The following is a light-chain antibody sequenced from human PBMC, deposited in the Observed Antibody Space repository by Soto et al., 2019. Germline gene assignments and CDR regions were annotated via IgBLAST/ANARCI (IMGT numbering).Light chain of an antibody. CDR3: QQYNNWPSIT. Sequence: EIVLTQSPGTLSLSPGERATLSCRASQSISSNYLAWYQHKPGQAPRLLIYDASSKATGTPDRFSGSGSGTEFTLTISSLQSEDFAVYYCQQYNNWPSITFGQGTRLEIK. J-gene: IGKJ5*01. V-gene: IGKV3-20*01. CDR1: QSISSNY. CDR2: DAS.